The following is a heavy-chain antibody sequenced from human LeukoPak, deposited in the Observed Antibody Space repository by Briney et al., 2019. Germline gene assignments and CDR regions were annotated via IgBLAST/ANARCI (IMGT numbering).Heavy chain of an antibody. CDR3: AILPGVYCSSTSYVCHAFDI. CDR1: GFTFSSYA. CDR2: ISYDGSNK. J-gene: IGHJ3*02. D-gene: IGHD2-2*01. Sequence: HPGGSLRLSCAASGFTFSSYAMHWVRQAPGKGLEWVAVISYDGSNKYYADSVKGRFTISRDNSKNTLYLQMNSLRAEDTAVYYCAILPGVYCSSTSYVCHAFDIWGQGTMVTVSS. V-gene: IGHV3-30*01.